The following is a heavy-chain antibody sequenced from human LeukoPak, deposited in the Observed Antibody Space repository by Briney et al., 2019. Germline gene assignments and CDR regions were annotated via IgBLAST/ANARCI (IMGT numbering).Heavy chain of an antibody. CDR2: IIPIFGTA. V-gene: IGHV1-69*05. D-gene: IGHD3-3*01. J-gene: IGHJ3*02. CDR1: GGTFSSYA. Sequence: SVKVSCKASGGTFSSYAISWVRQAPGQGLEWMGRIIPIFGTANYAQKFQGRVTITTDESTSTAYMELSSLRSEDTAVFYCATQLGITIFGVVTSIGDDAFDIWGQGTMVTVSS. CDR3: ATQLGITIFGVVTSIGDDAFDI.